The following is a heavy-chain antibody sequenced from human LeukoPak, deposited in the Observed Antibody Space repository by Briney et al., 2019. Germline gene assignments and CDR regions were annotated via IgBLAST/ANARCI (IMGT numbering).Heavy chain of an antibody. J-gene: IGHJ4*02. D-gene: IGHD3-10*01. CDR2: TNHSGST. CDR1: GGSFSGYY. V-gene: IGHV4-34*01. CDR3: ARRGRYYGSGSYYYFDY. Sequence: SETLSLTCAVYGGSFSGYYWSWIRQPPGKGLEWIGETNHSGSTNYNPSLKSRVTISVDTSKNQFSLKLSSVTAADTAVYYCARRGRYYGSGSYYYFDYWGQGTLVTVSS.